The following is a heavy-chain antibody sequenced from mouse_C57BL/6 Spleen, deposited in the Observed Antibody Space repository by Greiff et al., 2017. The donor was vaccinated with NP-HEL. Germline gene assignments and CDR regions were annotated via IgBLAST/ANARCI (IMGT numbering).Heavy chain of an antibody. CDR2: IYPGDGDT. Sequence: VQLQQSGPELVKPGASVKISCKASGYAFSSSWMNWVKQRPGKGLEWIGRIYPGDGDTNYNGKFKGKATLTADKSSSTAYMQLSSLTSEDSAVYFCARELWPLYYFDYWGQGTTLTVSS. V-gene: IGHV1-82*01. J-gene: IGHJ2*01. CDR1: GYAFSSSW. CDR3: ARELWPLYYFDY. D-gene: IGHD1-1*02.